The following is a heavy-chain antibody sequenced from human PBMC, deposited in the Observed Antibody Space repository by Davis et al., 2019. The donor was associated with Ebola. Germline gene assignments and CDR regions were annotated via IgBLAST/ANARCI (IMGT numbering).Heavy chain of an antibody. Sequence: AASVKVSCKASGYTFTSYAMNWVRQAPGQGLEWMGWINTNTGNPTYAQGFTGRFVFSLDTSVSTAYLQISSLKAEDTAVYYCARDYYDNTYWYFDLWGRGTLVTVSS. V-gene: IGHV7-4-1*02. CDR1: GYTFTSYA. CDR3: ARDYYDNTYWYFDL. CDR2: INTNTGNP. D-gene: IGHD3-22*01. J-gene: IGHJ2*01.